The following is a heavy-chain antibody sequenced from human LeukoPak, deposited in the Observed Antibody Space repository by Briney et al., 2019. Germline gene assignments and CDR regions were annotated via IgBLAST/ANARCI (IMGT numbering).Heavy chain of an antibody. CDR3: ATLAFDS. CDR1: GFTFGRSW. V-gene: IGHV3-7*01. D-gene: IGHD3-3*02. CDR2: IKEDGSDK. Sequence: GGSLRLSCTASGFTFGRSWMHWVRQAPGKGLEWVADIKEDGSDKYYGDSVKGRFTIPRDNAKNSVYLQMNSLSPEDTAIYFCATLAFDSWGRGTLVTVSS. J-gene: IGHJ4*02.